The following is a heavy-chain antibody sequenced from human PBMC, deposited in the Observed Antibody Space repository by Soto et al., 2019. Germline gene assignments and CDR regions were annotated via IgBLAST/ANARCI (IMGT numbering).Heavy chain of an antibody. CDR3: AKDGKLERPPHYYYYGMDV. Sequence: GGSLRLTCAASGLTFSSYGIHWLRQAPGKGLEWVAVISYDGSTKYYAHSVKGRFTNSRDNSKNTLYLQMNSRRAEDTAGYYCAKDGKLERPPHYYYYGMDVWGQGTTVPVSS. D-gene: IGHD1-1*01. V-gene: IGHV3-30*18. CDR2: ISYDGSTK. J-gene: IGHJ6*02. CDR1: GLTFSSYG.